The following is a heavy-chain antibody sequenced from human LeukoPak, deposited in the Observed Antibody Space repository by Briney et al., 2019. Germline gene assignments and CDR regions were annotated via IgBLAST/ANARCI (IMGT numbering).Heavy chain of an antibody. CDR2: IIPIFGTA. Sequence: SVKVSCKASGGTFSSYAISWVRQAPGQGLEWMGGIIPIFGTANYAQKFQGRVTITADESTSTAYMELSSLRSEDTAVYYCARRYCSGGSCYELDYWGQGTLVTVSS. CDR1: GGTFSSYA. J-gene: IGHJ4*02. V-gene: IGHV1-69*13. D-gene: IGHD2-15*01. CDR3: ARRYCSGGSCYELDY.